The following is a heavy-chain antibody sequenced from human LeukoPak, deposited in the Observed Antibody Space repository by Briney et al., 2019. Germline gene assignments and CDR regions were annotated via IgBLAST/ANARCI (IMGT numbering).Heavy chain of an antibody. Sequence: PSETLSLTCTVSGCSISSYYWSWIRQPPGKGLEWIGYIYYSGSTNYNPSLKSRVTISVDTSKNQFSLKLSSVTAADTAVYYCARQVVSSSSWYNGYDYWGQGTLVTVSS. D-gene: IGHD6-13*01. CDR3: ARQVVSSSSWYNGYDY. J-gene: IGHJ4*02. CDR2: IYYSGST. V-gene: IGHV4-59*08. CDR1: GCSISSYY.